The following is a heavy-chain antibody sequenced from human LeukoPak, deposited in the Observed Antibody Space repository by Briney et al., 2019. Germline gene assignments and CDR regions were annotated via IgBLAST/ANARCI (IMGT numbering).Heavy chain of an antibody. CDR2: ISWNSGSI. J-gene: IGHJ4*02. D-gene: IGHD5-12*01. Sequence: TGGSLRLSCAASGFTFDDYAMHWVRQAPGKGLEWVSGISWNSGSIGYADSVKGRFTISRDNAKNSLYLQMNSLRAEDTAVYYCARGLHFDYWGQGTLVTVSS. CDR1: GFTFDDYA. CDR3: ARGLHFDY. V-gene: IGHV3-9*01.